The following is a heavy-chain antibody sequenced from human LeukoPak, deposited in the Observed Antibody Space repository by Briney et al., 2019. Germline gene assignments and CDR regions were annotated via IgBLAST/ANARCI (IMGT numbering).Heavy chain of an antibody. CDR1: GYTFTSYG. Sequence: ASVNVSCKASGYTFTSYGISWVRQAPGQGLEWMGWISTYNGNTNYAQKFQGRVTITTDESTSTAYMELSSLRSEDTAVYYCARDKPRVIRFDWLPLRGDSWGQGTLVTVSS. CDR2: ISTYNGNT. D-gene: IGHD3-9*01. V-gene: IGHV1-18*01. J-gene: IGHJ4*02. CDR3: ARDKPRVIRFDWLPLRGDS.